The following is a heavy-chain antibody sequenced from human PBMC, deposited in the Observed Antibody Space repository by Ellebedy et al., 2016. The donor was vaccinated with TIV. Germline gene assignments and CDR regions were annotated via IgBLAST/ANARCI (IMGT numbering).Heavy chain of an antibody. CDR1: GYTFTSYY. CDR2: INPSGGST. V-gene: IGHV1-46*01. CDR3: ARSRRGYSTDYYYYGMDV. Sequence: ASVKVSCXASGYTFTSYYMHWVRQAPGQGLEWMGIINPSGGSTSYAQKFQGWVTMTRDTSISTAYMELSRLRSDDTAVYYCARSRRGYSTDYYYYGMDVWGQGTTVTVSS. D-gene: IGHD5-24*01. J-gene: IGHJ6*02.